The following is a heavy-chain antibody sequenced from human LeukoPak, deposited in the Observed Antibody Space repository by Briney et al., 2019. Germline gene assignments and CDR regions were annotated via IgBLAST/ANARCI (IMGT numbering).Heavy chain of an antibody. V-gene: IGHV1-18*01. CDR1: GYTFISYG. Sequence: ASVKVSCKASGYTFISYGISWVRQAPGQGLEWMGWISTYNGNTNYAQKLQDRVTMTTDTSTSTAYMELRSLRSDDTAVYYCARRYCSSTSCLYYGMDVWGQGTTVTVSS. J-gene: IGHJ6*02. D-gene: IGHD2-2*01. CDR2: ISTYNGNT. CDR3: ARRYCSSTSCLYYGMDV.